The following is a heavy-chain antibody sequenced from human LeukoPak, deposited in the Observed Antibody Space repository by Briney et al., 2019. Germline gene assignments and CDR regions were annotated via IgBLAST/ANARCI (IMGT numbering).Heavy chain of an antibody. J-gene: IGHJ4*02. V-gene: IGHV3-74*01. CDR1: GFTFRHYW. Sequence: PGGSLRLSCAASGFTFRHYWMHWVRQVPGKGLVWVSRINPDRTTINYADSVRGRFAISRDNAKNTLHLEMNGLRADDTAVYYCARFRAGAGDFWGRGTLVSVSS. D-gene: IGHD6-19*01. CDR2: INPDRTTI. CDR3: ARFRAGAGDF.